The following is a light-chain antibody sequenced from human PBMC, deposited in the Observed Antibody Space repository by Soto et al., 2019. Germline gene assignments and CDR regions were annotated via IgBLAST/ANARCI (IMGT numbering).Light chain of an antibody. CDR1: RSLLHSNGHNY. Sequence: EIVMTQSPLSRPVTLGESASISCRSSRSLLHSNGHNYLDWYLRKPGQSPQLLIYLGSNRASGVPDGFSGSGSGTDFTLKISRVEAEDVGVYYCMQALQTPPYTFGQGTKVDIK. CDR3: MQALQTPPYT. CDR2: LGS. J-gene: IGKJ2*01. V-gene: IGKV2-28*01.